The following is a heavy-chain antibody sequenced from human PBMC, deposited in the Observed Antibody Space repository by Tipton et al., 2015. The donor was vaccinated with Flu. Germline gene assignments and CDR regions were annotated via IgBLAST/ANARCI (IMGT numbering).Heavy chain of an antibody. V-gene: IGHV4-34*01. CDR3: ARGQGLGSGSSPTGY. Sequence: GLVKPSETLSLTCAVYGGSFSGYYWSWIRQPPGKGLEWIGEINHSGSTNYNPSLKSRVTISVDTSKNQFSLKLSSVTAADTAVYYCARGQGLGSGSSPTGYWGQGTLVTVSS. D-gene: IGHD3-10*01. CDR1: GGSFSGYY. CDR2: INHSGST. J-gene: IGHJ4*02.